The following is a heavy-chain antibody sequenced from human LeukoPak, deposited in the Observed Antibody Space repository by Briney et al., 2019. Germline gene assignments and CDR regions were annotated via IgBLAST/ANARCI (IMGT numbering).Heavy chain of an antibody. CDR2: IKQDGSEK. J-gene: IGHJ4*02. CDR3: AKGYYASGSYGWFDY. D-gene: IGHD3-10*01. V-gene: IGHV3-7*03. Sequence: GGSLRLSCAASGFTFSSHWMSWVRQAQGEGLEWVANIKQDGSEKYYVDSVKGRFTISRDNAKNSLYLQMNSLRAEDTAVYYCAKGYYASGSYGWFDYWGQGTLVTVSS. CDR1: GFTFSSHW.